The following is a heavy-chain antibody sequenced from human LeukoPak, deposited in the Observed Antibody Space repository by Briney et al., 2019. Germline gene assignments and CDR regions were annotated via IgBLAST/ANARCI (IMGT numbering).Heavy chain of an antibody. D-gene: IGHD3-9*01. CDR2: IIPIFGTA. Sequence: AGKVCCKSSGGTFSIYGISWVRQAPGQGLEWMGGIIPIFGTANYSQKFQGRVRITADESTSKAYMELSRLSSQDTAVYYCARDPGYSHILTAYYKGTWFDPWGQGTLVTVSS. V-gene: IGHV1-69*01. CDR3: ARDPGYSHILTAYYKGTWFDP. J-gene: IGHJ5*02. CDR1: GGTFSIYG.